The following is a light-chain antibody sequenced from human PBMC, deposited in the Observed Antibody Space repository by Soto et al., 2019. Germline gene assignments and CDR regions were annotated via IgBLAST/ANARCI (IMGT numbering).Light chain of an antibody. CDR2: GAS. J-gene: IGKJ5*01. CDR1: QICSISQ. Sequence: EVGLTQSPGTLSLSPGEGATLSCRAGQICSISQLAWYQQKPGQAPRLLVYGASSRATGIPDRFSGSVSGTDFTLAISRLEPEDFAVYYCQHYGGSPLTFGQGTRLEI. CDR3: QHYGGSPLT. V-gene: IGKV3-20*01.